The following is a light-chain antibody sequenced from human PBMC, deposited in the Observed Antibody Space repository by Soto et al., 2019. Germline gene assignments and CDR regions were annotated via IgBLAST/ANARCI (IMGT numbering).Light chain of an antibody. Sequence: EIVLTQSPGTLSLSPGERATLSCRASQSVSSSYLAWYQQKPGQAPRLLMYGASSRATGIPDRSSGSGSGTDFTLTISRLEPEDFAVYSCQQYGSSPPTFGQGTKLEI. CDR2: GAS. V-gene: IGKV3-20*01. CDR1: QSVSSSY. J-gene: IGKJ2*01. CDR3: QQYGSSPPT.